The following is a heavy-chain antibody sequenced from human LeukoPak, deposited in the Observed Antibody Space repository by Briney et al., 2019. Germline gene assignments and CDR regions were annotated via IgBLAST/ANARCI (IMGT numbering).Heavy chain of an antibody. CDR1: GYTFIGYY. V-gene: IGHV1-2*02. J-gene: IGHJ4*02. CDR3: ARAFRVDIAMALFDY. D-gene: IGHD5-18*01. Sequence: ASVKVSCKASGYTFIGYYMHWVRQAPGQGLEWMGWINPNSGGTNYAQKFQGRVTMTRDTSISTAYMELSRLRSDDTAVYYCARAFRVDIAMALFDYWGQGTLVTVSS. CDR2: INPNSGGT.